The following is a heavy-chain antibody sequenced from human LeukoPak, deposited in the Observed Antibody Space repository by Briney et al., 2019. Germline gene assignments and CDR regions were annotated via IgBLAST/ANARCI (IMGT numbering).Heavy chain of an antibody. CDR1: GFTFSDDW. J-gene: IGHJ5*02. Sequence: PGGSLRLSCAASGFTFSDDWMHWVRQAPGKGLVWVSLIKSDGSSTSYADSVKGRFTISRDNSKNTLYLQMNSLRAEDTAVYYCAKTLEAAHRYFDWLLPFDPWGQGTLVTVSS. CDR3: AKTLEAAHRYFDWLLPFDP. D-gene: IGHD3-9*01. CDR2: IKSDGSST. V-gene: IGHV3-74*01.